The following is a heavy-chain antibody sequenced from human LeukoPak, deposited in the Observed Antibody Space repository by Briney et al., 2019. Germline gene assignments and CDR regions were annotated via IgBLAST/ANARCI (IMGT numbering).Heavy chain of an antibody. CDR3: ARDRIITPIDY. D-gene: IGHD3-22*01. V-gene: IGHV1-18*01. CDR1: GYTFTSYG. J-gene: IGHJ4*02. Sequence: GASVKVSCKASGYTFTSYGIRWVREGPGQGLEGMGWISAYNGNTNYAQKLQGRVTMTTDTSTSTAYMELRSLRSDDTAVYYCARDRIITPIDYWGQGTLVTVSS. CDR2: ISAYNGNT.